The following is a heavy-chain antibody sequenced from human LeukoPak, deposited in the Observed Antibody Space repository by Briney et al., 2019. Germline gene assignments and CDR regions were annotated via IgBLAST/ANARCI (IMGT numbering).Heavy chain of an antibody. CDR1: GGSISSYY. J-gene: IGHJ3*02. D-gene: IGHD3-22*01. Sequence: SETLSLTCTVSGGSISSYYWSWIRQPPGKGLEWIGYIYYSGSTNYNPSLKSRVTISVDTSKNQFSLKLSSVTAADTAVYYCARDTNLYYDSSGYNAFDIWGQGTMVTVSS. CDR2: IYYSGST. CDR3: ARDTNLYYDSSGYNAFDI. V-gene: IGHV4-59*01.